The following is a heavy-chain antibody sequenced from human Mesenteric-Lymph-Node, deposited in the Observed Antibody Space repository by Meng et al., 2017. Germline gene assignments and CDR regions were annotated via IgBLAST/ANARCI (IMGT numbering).Heavy chain of an antibody. CDR1: GYTFTSYY. J-gene: IGHJ4*02. D-gene: IGHD1-26*01. Sequence: QVQLVQSGAEVKKPGASVKVSCKASGYTFTSYYMHWVRQAPGQGLEWMGIINPSGGSTSYAQKFQGRVTVTRDTSASTAYMELSSLRSEDTAVYYCARGGGSYHDYWGQGTLVTVSS. CDR3: ARGGGSYHDY. V-gene: IGHV1-46*01. CDR2: INPSGGST.